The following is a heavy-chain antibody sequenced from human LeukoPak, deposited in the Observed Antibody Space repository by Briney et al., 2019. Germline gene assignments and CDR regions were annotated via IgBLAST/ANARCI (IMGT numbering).Heavy chain of an antibody. CDR1: GFTFDDYA. CDR3: AKGSGYSYGECDY. J-gene: IGHJ4*02. D-gene: IGHD5-18*01. Sequence: PGGSLRLSCAASGFTFDDYAMHWVRQAPGKGLEWVSGISWNSGSIGYADSVKGRFTISRDNAKNSLYLQMDSLRAEDTALYYCAKGSGYSYGECDYWGQGTLVTVSS. V-gene: IGHV3-9*01. CDR2: ISWNSGSI.